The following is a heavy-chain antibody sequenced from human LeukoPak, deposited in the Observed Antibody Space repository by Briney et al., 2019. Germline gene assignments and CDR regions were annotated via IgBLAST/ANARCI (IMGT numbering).Heavy chain of an antibody. V-gene: IGHV4-39*07. Sequence: SETLSLTCTVSGGSISSSSYYWGWIRQPPGKGLEWIGSIYYSGSTYYNPSLKSRVTISVDTSKNQFSLKLSSVTAADTAVYYCARGEGYCSSTSCFPYDAFDIWGQGTMVTVS. D-gene: IGHD2-2*01. CDR1: GGSISSSSYY. CDR3: ARGEGYCSSTSCFPYDAFDI. J-gene: IGHJ3*02. CDR2: IYYSGST.